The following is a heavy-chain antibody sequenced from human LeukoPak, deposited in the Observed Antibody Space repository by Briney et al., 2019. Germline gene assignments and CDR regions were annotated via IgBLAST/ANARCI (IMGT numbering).Heavy chain of an antibody. D-gene: IGHD2-15*01. CDR3: AKDSLGYCSGGSCYLTDY. CDR1: GFTFSTYA. CDR2: ISYDGSNK. V-gene: IGHV3-30*18. J-gene: IGHJ4*02. Sequence: GGSLRLSCAASGFTFSTYAMAWVRQAPGKGLEWVAVISYDGSNKYYADSVKGRFTISRDNSKNTLYLQMNSLRAEDTAVYYCAKDSLGYCSGGSCYLTDYWGQGTLVTVSS.